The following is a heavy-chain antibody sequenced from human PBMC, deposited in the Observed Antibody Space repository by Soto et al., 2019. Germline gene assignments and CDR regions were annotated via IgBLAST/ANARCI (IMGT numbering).Heavy chain of an antibody. Sequence: SETLSLTCTVSGGSISSSSYYWGWIRQPPGKGLEWIGSIYYSGSTYYNPSLKSRVTISVDTSKNQFSLKLSSVTAADTAVYYCARDVWFGEFRGFDYWGQGTLVTVSS. CDR1: GGSISSSSYY. CDR3: ARDVWFGEFRGFDY. CDR2: IYYSGST. J-gene: IGHJ4*02. V-gene: IGHV4-39*02. D-gene: IGHD3-10*01.